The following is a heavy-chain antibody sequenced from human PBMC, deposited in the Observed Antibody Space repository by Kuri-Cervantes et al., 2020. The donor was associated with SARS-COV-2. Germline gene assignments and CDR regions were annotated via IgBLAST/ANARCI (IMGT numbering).Heavy chain of an antibody. D-gene: IGHD5-24*01. CDR3: AKDDVEMATMLPTDY. CDR2: IWYDGSNK. Sequence: GGSLRLSCAASGLTFSSYGMHWVRQAPGKGLEWVAVIWYDGSNKYYADSVKGRFTISRDNSKNTLYLQMNSLRAEDTAVYYCAKDDVEMATMLPTDYWGQGTLVTVSS. CDR1: GLTFSSYG. J-gene: IGHJ4*02. V-gene: IGHV3-33*06.